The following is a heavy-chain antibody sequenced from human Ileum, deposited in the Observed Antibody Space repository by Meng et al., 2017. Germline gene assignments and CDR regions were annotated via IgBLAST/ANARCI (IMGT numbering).Heavy chain of an antibody. V-gene: IGHV3-53*01. Sequence: GGSLRLSCAASGFTFTNNYMNWVRQAPGKGLEWVAVVYSGGTTKYADSVKGRFTISRDNSKNTLYLQMSSLRTDDTAVYYCARGREVSDSYGLLDYWGQGTRVTVSS. J-gene: IGHJ4*02. CDR3: ARGREVSDSYGLLDY. CDR2: VYSGGTT. D-gene: IGHD5-18*01. CDR1: GFTFTNNY.